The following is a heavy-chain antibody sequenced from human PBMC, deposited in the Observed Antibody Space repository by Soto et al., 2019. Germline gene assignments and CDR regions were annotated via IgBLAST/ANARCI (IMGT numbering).Heavy chain of an antibody. V-gene: IGHV3-53*01. CDR1: GFTVNNYQ. CDR2: IYSGGVT. CDR3: ARDSSTTGYYGLDV. Sequence: XVCLRLSCAASGFTVNNYQMNGVRQAPGKGLEWVSVIYSGGVTYYPDSVKGRFTIIRDTSRNSVYLQMNSLRADDTAIYYCARDSSTTGYYGLDVWGQGTTVTVSS. J-gene: IGHJ6*02.